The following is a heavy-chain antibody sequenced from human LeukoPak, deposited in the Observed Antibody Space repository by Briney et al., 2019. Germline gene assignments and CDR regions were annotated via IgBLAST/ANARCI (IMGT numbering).Heavy chain of an antibody. J-gene: IGHJ5*02. D-gene: IGHD6-19*01. Sequence: GASVKVSCKASGYTFTGYYMHWVRQAPGQGLEWMGWINPNSGGTNYAQKFQGRVTMTRDTSISTAYMELSRLRSDDTAVYYCAREDFAPSSGWYRGWFDPWGQGTLVTVSS. V-gene: IGHV1-2*02. CDR3: AREDFAPSSGWYRGWFDP. CDR2: INPNSGGT. CDR1: GYTFTGYY.